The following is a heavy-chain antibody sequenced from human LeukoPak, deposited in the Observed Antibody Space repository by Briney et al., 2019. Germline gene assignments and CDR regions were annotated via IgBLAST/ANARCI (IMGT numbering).Heavy chain of an antibody. CDR2: LDHSDSYT. CDR1: GFSFTSYS. V-gene: IGHV5-10-1*01. D-gene: IGHD5-18*01. Sequence: GEALHISSKGPGFSFTSYSIRWVRQMPGKGMEWMGRLDHSDSYTTNSPSFQGDVTISADKSISTAYLQWSSLKASNTAMYYCARHDNSYAYSYNFDYWGAGALLTVSS. CDR3: ARHDNSYAYSYNFDY. J-gene: IGHJ4*01.